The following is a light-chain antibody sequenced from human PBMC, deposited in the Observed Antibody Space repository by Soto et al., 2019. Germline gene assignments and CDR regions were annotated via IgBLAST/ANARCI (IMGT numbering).Light chain of an antibody. Sequence: QSVLTQPPSVSGAPGQRVTISCTGGSSNIGAGYDVHWYQQLPGTAPKLLIYGNNNRPSGIPDRFSGSQSGTSASLAITGLQAEDEADYYCQSYDSSLSGSGVFGTGTKVTVL. CDR1: SSNIGAGYD. CDR3: QSYDSSLSGSGV. J-gene: IGLJ1*01. V-gene: IGLV1-40*01. CDR2: GNN.